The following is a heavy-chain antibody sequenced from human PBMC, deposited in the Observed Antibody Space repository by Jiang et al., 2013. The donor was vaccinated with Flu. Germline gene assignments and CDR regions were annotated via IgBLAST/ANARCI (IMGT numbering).Heavy chain of an antibody. CDR2: MHHTGST. D-gene: IGHD3-22*01. V-gene: IGHV4-59*01. J-gene: IGHJ3*02. Sequence: GSGLVKPSETLSLTCTISGGSISTYYWSWIRQPPGKGLEWIGYMHHTGSTSYNPSLKSRVTVSQDTSRTQFSLHLTSVTAADTAVYYCARDLDYDSDYSDAFDIWGRGTMVTVSS. CDR1: GGSISTYY. CDR3: ARDLDYDSDYSDAFDI.